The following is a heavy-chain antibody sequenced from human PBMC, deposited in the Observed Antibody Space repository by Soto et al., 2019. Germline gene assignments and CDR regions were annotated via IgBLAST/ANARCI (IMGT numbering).Heavy chain of an antibody. CDR2: INPSGGST. V-gene: IGHV1-46*01. Sequence: ASVKVSCKASGYTFTSYYMHWVRQAPGQGLEWMGIINPSGGSTSYAQKFQGRVTMTRDTSTSTVYMELSSLRSEDTAVYYCARDLSRSFQTDIVAHADLYFDYWGQGTLVTVSS. J-gene: IGHJ4*02. CDR1: GYTFTSYY. CDR3: ARDLSRSFQTDIVAHADLYFDY. D-gene: IGHD5-12*01.